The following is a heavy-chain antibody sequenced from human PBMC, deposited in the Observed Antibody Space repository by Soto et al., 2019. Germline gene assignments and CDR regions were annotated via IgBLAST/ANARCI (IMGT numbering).Heavy chain of an antibody. Sequence: GGSLRLSCAASGFTFDDYAMHWVRQAPGKGLEWVSGISWNSGSIGYADSVKGRFTISRDNAKNSLYLQMNSLRAEDTALYYCAKNIEDRFLEDYMDVWGKGTTVTVSS. CDR3: AKNIEDRFLEDYMDV. CDR2: ISWNSGSI. D-gene: IGHD3-3*01. V-gene: IGHV3-9*01. CDR1: GFTFDDYA. J-gene: IGHJ6*03.